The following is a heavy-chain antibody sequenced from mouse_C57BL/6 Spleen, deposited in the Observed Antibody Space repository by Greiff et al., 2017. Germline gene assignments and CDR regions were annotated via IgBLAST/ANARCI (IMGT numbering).Heavy chain of an antibody. CDR2: IRSKSSNNAT. J-gene: IGHJ2*01. CDR3: VRSDGYFDY. D-gene: IGHD2-3*01. V-gene: IGHV10-3*01. Sequence: DVMLVESGGGLVQPKGSLKLSCAASGFTFNTYAMHWVRQAPGKGLEWVARIRSKSSNNATYYADSVKDRFTISRDDSQSMLYLQMNNLKTEDTAMYYCVRSDGYFDYWGQGTTLTVSS. CDR1: GFTFNTYA.